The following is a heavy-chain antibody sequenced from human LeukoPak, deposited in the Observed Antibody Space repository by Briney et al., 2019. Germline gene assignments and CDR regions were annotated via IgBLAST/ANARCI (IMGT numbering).Heavy chain of an antibody. CDR3: ARAFWRYYFDY. J-gene: IGHJ4*02. Sequence: TSETLSLTCTVSGDSISSYYWSWIRQPPGKGLEWIGYIHYSGSTNYNPSLKSRVTISGDTPKNQFSLNLTSVTAADTAVYYCARAFWRYYFDYWGQGTLVTVSS. V-gene: IGHV4-59*01. CDR2: IHYSGST. D-gene: IGHD3-3*01. CDR1: GDSISSYY.